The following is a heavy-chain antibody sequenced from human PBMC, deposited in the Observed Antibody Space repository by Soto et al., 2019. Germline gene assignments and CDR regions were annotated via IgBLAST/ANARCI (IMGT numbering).Heavy chain of an antibody. V-gene: IGHV4-31*03. Sequence: QVQLQESGPGLVKPSQTLSLTCTVSVASISSGGYYWSWIRQHPGEGLEWVGYIYYSGSTTCHPSLKSRVTISVDTSTNQFSLKLSSVTAADTAVYYWARESKYDTSGYPPWFAPWGQGTLVTVSS. D-gene: IGHD3-22*01. CDR1: VASISSGGYY. J-gene: IGHJ5*02. CDR2: IYYSGST. CDR3: ARESKYDTSGYPPWFAP.